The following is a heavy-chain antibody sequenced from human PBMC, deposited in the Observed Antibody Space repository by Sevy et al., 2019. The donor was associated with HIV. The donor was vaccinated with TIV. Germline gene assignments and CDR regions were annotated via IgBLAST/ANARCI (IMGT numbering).Heavy chain of an antibody. Sequence: GGSLRLSCAASGFTFSSYWMSWVRQAPGKGLEWVANIKQDGSEKYYVDSVKGRFTISRDKAKNSLYLQMNSLRAEDTAVYYCARDRYGSSWARYYYCYYGMDVWGQGTTVTVSS. V-gene: IGHV3-7*01. J-gene: IGHJ6*02. CDR3: ARDRYGSSWARYYYCYYGMDV. D-gene: IGHD6-13*01. CDR1: GFTFSSYW. CDR2: IKQDGSEK.